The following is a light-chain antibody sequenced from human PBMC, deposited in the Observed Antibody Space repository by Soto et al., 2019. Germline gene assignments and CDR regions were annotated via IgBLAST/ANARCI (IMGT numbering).Light chain of an antibody. V-gene: IGKV1-5*03. CDR3: QQYDRFPYT. J-gene: IGKJ2*01. CDR1: QSISNW. CDR2: KAS. Sequence: IQMTQSPSTLSASVGDTVTITCRASQSISNWLAWYQQKPWQAPKRLLPKASTLESGVPSRFSGSAYGTEFTLPISSLQLGDFATFFCQQYDRFPYTFGQGTNLEIK.